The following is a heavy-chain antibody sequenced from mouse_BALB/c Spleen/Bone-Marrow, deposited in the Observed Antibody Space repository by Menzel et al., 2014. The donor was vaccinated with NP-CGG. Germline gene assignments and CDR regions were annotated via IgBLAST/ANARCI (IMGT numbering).Heavy chain of an antibody. CDR3: VLITPVVSDY. D-gene: IGHD1-1*01. CDR2: INPSTGYT. CDR1: GYTFTTYW. V-gene: IGHV1-7*01. J-gene: IGHJ2*01. Sequence: VQLKESGAELEKPGASVKMSCKASGYTFTTYWMHWVKQRPGQGLEWIGYINPSTGYTEYIQKFKDKATLTADKSSSTAYMQLNSLASEDSSVYYCVLITPVVSDYWGQGTTLTVSS.